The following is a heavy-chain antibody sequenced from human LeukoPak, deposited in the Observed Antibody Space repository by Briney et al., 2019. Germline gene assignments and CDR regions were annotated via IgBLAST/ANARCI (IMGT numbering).Heavy chain of an antibody. CDR2: ISGSGGST. CDR1: GFTFSSYA. V-gene: IGHV3-23*01. Sequence: GGSLRLSCAASGFTFSSYAMSWVRQAPGKGLEWVSAISGSGGSTYYADSVKGRITISRDNSKNTLYLQMNSLRAEDTAVYYCAKVAYCGGDCYPRYFQHWGQGTLVTVSS. D-gene: IGHD2-21*01. CDR3: AKVAYCGGDCYPRYFQH. J-gene: IGHJ1*01.